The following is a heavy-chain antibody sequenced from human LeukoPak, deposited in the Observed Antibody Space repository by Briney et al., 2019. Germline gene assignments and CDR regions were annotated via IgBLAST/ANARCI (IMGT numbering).Heavy chain of an antibody. V-gene: IGHV3-20*04. CDR2: INWNGGRT. CDR3: ARDPLIAAGGVNWFDP. CDR1: GFTFDDYG. D-gene: IGHD6-13*01. Sequence: GGSLRLSCAASGFTFDDYGMSWVRQAPGKGLEWVSGINWNGGRTGYADSVKGRFTISRDNAKNSLYLQMSSLGAEDTAFYYCARDPLIAAGGVNWFDPWGQGTLVTVSP. J-gene: IGHJ5*02.